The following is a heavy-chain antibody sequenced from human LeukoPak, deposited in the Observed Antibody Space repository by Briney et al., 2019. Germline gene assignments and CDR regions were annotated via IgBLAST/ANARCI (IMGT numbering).Heavy chain of an antibody. V-gene: IGHV4-39*01. CDR3: ARLRQSSTVTRKDYFDY. CDR1: GGSISSSTYY. D-gene: IGHD4-17*01. Sequence: PSETLSLTCSVPGGSISSSTYYWGWIRQPPGKGLEWIGNIYYSGSTYYNPSLKSRVTISVDTSKNQFSLKLSSVTAADTAVYYCARLRQSSTVTRKDYFDYWGQGTLVTVSS. J-gene: IGHJ4*02. CDR2: IYYSGST.